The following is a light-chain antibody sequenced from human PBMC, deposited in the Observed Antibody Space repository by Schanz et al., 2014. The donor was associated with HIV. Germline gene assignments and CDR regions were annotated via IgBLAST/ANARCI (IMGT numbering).Light chain of an antibody. Sequence: SYELTQPSSVSVSPGQTARITCSGDVLAKTYARWFQQKPGQAPVMVIYKDSERPSGIPERFSGSSSGTTVTLTISGAQVEDEADYHCSSYRSLNNLIFGGGTKLTVL. V-gene: IGLV3-27*01. J-gene: IGLJ2*01. CDR2: KDS. CDR3: SSYRSLNNLI. CDR1: VLAKTY.